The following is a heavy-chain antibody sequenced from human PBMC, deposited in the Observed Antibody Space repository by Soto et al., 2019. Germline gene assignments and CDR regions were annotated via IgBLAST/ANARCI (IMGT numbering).Heavy chain of an antibody. CDR1: GIDLENYG. CDR3: VKDGGGVRYNYNIRGDS. V-gene: IGHV3-30*18. CDR2: ISSDGTTK. J-gene: IGHJ4*02. D-gene: IGHD5-18*01. Sequence: QVQLVESGGGVVHPGRSLRLSCVASGIDLENYGIQWVRQAPGEGLEWVAVISSDGTTKSYIDSVRGRFTISRDNSRSTVFLQVNSLRREDTAMYYCVKDGGGVRYNYNIRGDSWGQGTQVTVSS.